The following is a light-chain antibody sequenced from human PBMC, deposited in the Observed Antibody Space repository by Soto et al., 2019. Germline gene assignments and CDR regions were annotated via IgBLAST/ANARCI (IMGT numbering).Light chain of an antibody. CDR3: CSYVTTPEI. CDR1: SSDVDDYRY. Sequence: QSVLAQPRSVSGSPGPLLTISCTGTSSDVDDYRYVSWYQQYPGKAPKLVIYDGNKRPSGVPDRFSGSNSGNTASLTISGLQAEDEADYYCCSYVTTPEIFGTGTKVTVL. CDR2: DGN. J-gene: IGLJ1*01. V-gene: IGLV2-11*01.